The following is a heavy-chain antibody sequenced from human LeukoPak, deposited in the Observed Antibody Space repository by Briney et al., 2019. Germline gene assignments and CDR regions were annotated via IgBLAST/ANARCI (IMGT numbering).Heavy chain of an antibody. D-gene: IGHD3-10*01. V-gene: IGHV6-1*01. CDR3: AKDPPYYYGSGSLDY. CDR1: GDSVSSNTAA. CDR2: TYYRSKWYN. J-gene: IGHJ4*02. Sequence: SQTLSLTCAISGDSVSSNTAAWTWIRQSPSRGLEWLGRTYYRSKWYNDYAVSVKSRITVNPDTSKNQFSLQLNSVTPEDTAVYYCAKDPPYYYGSGSLDYWGQGTLVTVSS.